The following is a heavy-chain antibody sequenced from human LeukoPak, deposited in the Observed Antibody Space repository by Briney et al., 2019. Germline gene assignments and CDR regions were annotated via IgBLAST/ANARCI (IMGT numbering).Heavy chain of an antibody. CDR1: GGSISSYY. V-gene: IGHV4-59*01. CDR2: TYYSGST. D-gene: IGHD4-17*01. Sequence: PSETLSLTCTVSGGSISSYYWSWIRQPPGKGLEWIGYTYYSGSTNYNPSLTSRVTISVDTSKNQFSLKLSSVTAADTAVYYCAGRGYGDYGGSFDYWGQGTLVTVSS. CDR3: AGRGYGDYGGSFDY. J-gene: IGHJ4*02.